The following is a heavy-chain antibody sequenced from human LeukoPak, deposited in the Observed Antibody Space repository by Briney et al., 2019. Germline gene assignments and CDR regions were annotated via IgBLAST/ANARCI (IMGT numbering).Heavy chain of an antibody. D-gene: IGHD1-26*01. V-gene: IGHV3-15*01. J-gene: IGHJ4*02. CDR2: IKTKTDDGAT. CDR3: TTYVGATAY. CDR1: GFTFSNAQ. Sequence: PGGSLRLSCAASGFTFSNAQMNWVRQAPGKGLEWVGCIKTKTDDGATDYSAPVKARFTISRDDSKTTLYLQMNGLKTEDTAIYYCTTYVGATAYWGQGTLVTVSS.